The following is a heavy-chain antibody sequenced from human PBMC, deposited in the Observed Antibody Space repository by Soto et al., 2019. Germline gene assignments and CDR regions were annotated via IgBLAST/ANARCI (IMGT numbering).Heavy chain of an antibody. CDR2: IDSSGDTI. Sequence: QVQLVESGGGVVKPGGSLRLSCAASGFTFSDYSMIWIRQAPGNGLEWVSCIDSSGDTIYYADSVKGRFAISRDNAKNSLFLQMESLRDHDPATYYCARESYYYEGGGPSDHWGQGVLVTVSS. V-gene: IGHV3-11*01. D-gene: IGHD3-22*01. CDR3: ARESYYYEGGGPSDH. CDR1: GFTFSDYS. J-gene: IGHJ4*02.